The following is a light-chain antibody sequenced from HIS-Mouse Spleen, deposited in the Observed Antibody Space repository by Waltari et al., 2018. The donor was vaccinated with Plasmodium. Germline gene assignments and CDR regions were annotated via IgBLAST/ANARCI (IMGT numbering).Light chain of an antibody. Sequence: EIVLTQSPGTLSLSPGERATLSCRASQSVSSSYLAWYQQKPGQAPRLLIYGASSIATGISDTCSGSGYGTDFTLTISRLEPEDFAVYYCQQYGSSPYTFGQGTKLEIK. V-gene: IGKV3-20*01. CDR2: GAS. CDR3: QQYGSSPYT. CDR1: QSVSSSY. J-gene: IGKJ2*01.